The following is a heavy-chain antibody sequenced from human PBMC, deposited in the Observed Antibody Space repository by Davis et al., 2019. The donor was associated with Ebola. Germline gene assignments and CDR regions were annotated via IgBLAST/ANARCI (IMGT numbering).Heavy chain of an antibody. CDR2: IYLIGST. V-gene: IGHV4-4*02. D-gene: IGHD3-3*01. CDR1: GGSISRSNG. Sequence: SETLSLTCAVSGGSISRSNGWSWVRQPPGKGLEWIGEIYLIGSTNYNPSLKSRVTISVDKSQNQLSLKLSSVTAADTAVYYCGVDFWSVGGFDPWGQGTLVTVSS. CDR3: GVDFWSVGGFDP. J-gene: IGHJ5*02.